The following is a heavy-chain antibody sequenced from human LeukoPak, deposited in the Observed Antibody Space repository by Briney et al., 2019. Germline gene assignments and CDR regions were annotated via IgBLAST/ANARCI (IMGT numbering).Heavy chain of an antibody. CDR1: GYTFTSYA. Sequence: ASVNVSCKASGYTFTSYAMHWVRQAPGQGLEWMGWITPSGGTNYPQKFQGRGDITRDTSITTAYIDLSRLTSDDTAVYYCARDRCGEGFAHFGYWGQGALVTVSS. V-gene: IGHV1-2*02. CDR3: ARDRCGEGFAHFGY. CDR2: ITPSGGT. J-gene: IGHJ4*02.